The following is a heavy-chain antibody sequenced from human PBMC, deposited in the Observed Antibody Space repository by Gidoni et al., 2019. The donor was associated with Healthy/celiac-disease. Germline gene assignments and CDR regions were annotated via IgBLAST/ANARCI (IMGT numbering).Heavy chain of an antibody. D-gene: IGHD3-16*01. CDR2: INRDGSRT. CDR3: AREARPYVWGSFDI. J-gene: IGHJ3*02. CDR1: GFTFSSYW. V-gene: IGHV3-74*01. Sequence: EVQLVESGGGLVQPGGSLRLSCAASGFTFSSYWMHCVRQAPGKGLVWVSSINRDGSRTSYADSVKGRFTISRDNAKNTLYRQMNSLRAEDTAVYYCAREARPYVWGSFDIWGQGTMVTVSS.